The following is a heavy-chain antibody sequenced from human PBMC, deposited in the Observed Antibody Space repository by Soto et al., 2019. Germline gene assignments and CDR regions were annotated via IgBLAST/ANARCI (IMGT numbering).Heavy chain of an antibody. J-gene: IGHJ5*02. Sequence: PSETLSLTCTVSGGSISSSSYYWGWIRQPPGKGLEWIGSIYYSGSTYYNPSLKSRVTISVDTSKNQFSLKLSSVTAADTAVYYCVRVAAAGGGNWFDHWGQGTLVTVSS. CDR3: VRVAAAGGGNWFDH. V-gene: IGHV4-39*01. CDR1: GGSISSSSYY. D-gene: IGHD6-13*01. CDR2: IYYSGST.